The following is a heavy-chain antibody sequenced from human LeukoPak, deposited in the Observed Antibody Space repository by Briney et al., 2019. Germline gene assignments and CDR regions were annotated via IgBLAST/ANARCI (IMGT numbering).Heavy chain of an antibody. Sequence: VASVNVSCKASGGTFTSNYIHWVRQAPGQGLEWMGMIYPRDGSTSYAQKFQGRVTVTRDTSTSTVHMELSGLRSEDTAVYYCARDQEGFDYWGQGTLVTVSS. V-gene: IGHV1-46*01. CDR3: ARDQEGFDY. CDR1: GGTFTSNY. J-gene: IGHJ4*02. CDR2: IYPRDGST.